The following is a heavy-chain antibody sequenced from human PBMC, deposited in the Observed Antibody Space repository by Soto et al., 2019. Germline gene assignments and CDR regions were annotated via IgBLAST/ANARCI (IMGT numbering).Heavy chain of an antibody. CDR3: AKVRQLFIDILTGAMNFDS. CDR2: ISSDGDLR. V-gene: IGHV3-23*01. CDR1: GFTFNNFA. Sequence: EVHLLGSGGDLVKPGGSLRLSCEVSGFTFNNFAMSWVRQSPGKGLEWVSTISSDGDLRHYAESVKGRFTISRDNSKRSLFLPTNSLRAEDTALYFCAKVRQLFIDILTGAMNFDSWGQGTLVTVSS. D-gene: IGHD3-9*01. J-gene: IGHJ4*02.